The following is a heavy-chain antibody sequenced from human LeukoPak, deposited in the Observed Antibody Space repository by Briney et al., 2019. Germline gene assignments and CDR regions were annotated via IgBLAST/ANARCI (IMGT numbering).Heavy chain of an antibody. D-gene: IGHD1-26*01. CDR2: ISSDGSNG. V-gene: IGHV3-30*04. CDR1: GFTFSFYA. Sequence: PGGSPRLSCAASGFTFSFYAIHWVRQAPGKGLEWVAVISSDGSNGYYADSVKGRFTISRDNSKNTLYLQMNSLRVEDTAVYYCAREVGKRDFDYWGQGTLVTVSS. J-gene: IGHJ4*02. CDR3: AREVGKRDFDY.